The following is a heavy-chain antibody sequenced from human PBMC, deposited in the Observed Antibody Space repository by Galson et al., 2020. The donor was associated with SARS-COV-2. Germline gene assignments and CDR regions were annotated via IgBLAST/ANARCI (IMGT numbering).Heavy chain of an antibody. CDR2: IYTSGRT. CDR3: ARALASGIVVVTATHFDY. J-gene: IGHJ4*02. Sequence: SETLSLTCTVSGGSIRSGSYYWSWIRQPAGKGLEWIGHIYTSGRTSYNPSLKSRVTISVDTSKNQFSLMLNSVTAAATAVYYCARALASGIVVVTATHFDYWGQGTLVTVSS. D-gene: IGHD2-21*02. CDR1: GGSIRSGSYY. V-gene: IGHV4-61*09.